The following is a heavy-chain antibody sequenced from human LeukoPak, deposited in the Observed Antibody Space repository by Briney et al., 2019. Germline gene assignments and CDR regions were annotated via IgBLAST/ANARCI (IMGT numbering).Heavy chain of an antibody. CDR2: IRSKAYGGTT. CDR1: GFTFGDYA. D-gene: IGHD5-24*01. V-gene: IGHV3-49*04. Sequence: PGGSLRLSCTASGFTFGDYAMSWVRQAPGKGLEWVGFIRSKAYGGTTEYAASVKGRFTISRDDSKSIAYLQMNSLKTEDTAVYYCTRGWLQLNYFDYWGQGTLVTVPS. CDR3: TRGWLQLNYFDY. J-gene: IGHJ4*02.